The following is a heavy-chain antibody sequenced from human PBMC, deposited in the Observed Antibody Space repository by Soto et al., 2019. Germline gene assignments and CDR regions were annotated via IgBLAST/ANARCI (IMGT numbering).Heavy chain of an antibody. Sequence: ASVKVSCKTSGFTYTIYGITWVRQAPGQGLEWMGWISAGSGSTDYAQKFQGRVTLTTDTSTTTAYMELRSLTSDDTAVYYCARNGGSASPLGYWAQGTLVTVSS. J-gene: IGHJ4*02. CDR2: ISAGSGST. V-gene: IGHV1-18*01. CDR1: GFTYTIYG. CDR3: ARNGGSASPLGY. D-gene: IGHD3-16*01.